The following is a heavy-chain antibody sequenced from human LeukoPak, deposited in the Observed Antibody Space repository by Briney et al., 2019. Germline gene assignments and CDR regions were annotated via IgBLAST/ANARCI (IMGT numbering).Heavy chain of an antibody. V-gene: IGHV3-30*03. CDR1: GVTLSPYG. J-gene: IGHJ4*02. Sequence: GGSLRLSCAASGVTLSPYGMHWVRQAPGKGLEWVAVISHEGGSQHYADSVKGRFIISRDNPRNTLYLQMNILRTEDTAIYYCARDNYIIDSIGRCQRFDHWGQGILVTVSS. CDR2: ISHEGGSQ. D-gene: IGHD3-10*01. CDR3: ARDNYIIDSIGRCQRFDH.